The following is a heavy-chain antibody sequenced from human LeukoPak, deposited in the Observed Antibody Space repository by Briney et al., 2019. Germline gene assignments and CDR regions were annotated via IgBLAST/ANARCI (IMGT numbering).Heavy chain of an antibody. V-gene: IGHV4-39*01. Sequence: SETLSLTCTVPGGSISSSSYYWGWIRQPPGKGLEWIGSIYYSGSTYYNPSLKSRVTISVDTSKNQFSLKLSSVTAADTAVYYCARHLRFLEWERFDYWGQGTLVTVSS. J-gene: IGHJ4*02. CDR1: GGSISSSSYY. CDR2: IYYSGST. D-gene: IGHD3-3*01. CDR3: ARHLRFLEWERFDY.